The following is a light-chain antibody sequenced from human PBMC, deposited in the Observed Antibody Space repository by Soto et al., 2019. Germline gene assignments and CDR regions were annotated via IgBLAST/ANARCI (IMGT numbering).Light chain of an antibody. J-gene: IGKJ2*01. Sequence: ENVLTQSPGTLSLSPGERATLSCRASESVTNSFVAWYQQKPGQAPRLLIYSISSRATGIPDRFSGSGSGTYFTLSISRLEPEDFVVYYCQQYSTLPHTFGQGTKLEV. V-gene: IGKV3-20*01. CDR3: QQYSTLPHT. CDR1: ESVTNSF. CDR2: SIS.